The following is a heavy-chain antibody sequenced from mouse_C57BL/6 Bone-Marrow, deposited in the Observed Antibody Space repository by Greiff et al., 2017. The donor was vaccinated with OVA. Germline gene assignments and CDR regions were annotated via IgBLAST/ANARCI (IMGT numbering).Heavy chain of an antibody. CDR1: GFTFSSYG. D-gene: IGHD1-1*01. V-gene: IGHV5-6*02. CDR2: ISSGGSYT. Sequence: DVMLVESGGDLVKPGGSLKLSCAASGFTFSSYGMSWVRQTPDKRLEWVATISSGGSYTYYPDSVKGRFTISRDNAKNTLYLQMSSLKSEDTAMYYCARRIYYYGSSYDWYFDVWGTGTTVTVSS. J-gene: IGHJ1*03. CDR3: ARRIYYYGSSYDWYFDV.